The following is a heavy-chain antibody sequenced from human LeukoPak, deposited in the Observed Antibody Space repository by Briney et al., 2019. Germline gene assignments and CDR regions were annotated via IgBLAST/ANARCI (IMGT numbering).Heavy chain of an antibody. CDR2: INHSGST. J-gene: IGHJ3*02. D-gene: IGHD3-22*01. CDR1: AGSFSGYY. V-gene: IGHV4-34*01. CDR3: ARESYDTSVSLDAFYI. Sequence: SETLSLTCAVYAGSFSGYYWSWLRQPPGKGLEWIGEINHSGSTNYNPSLKSRVTISVDTSKNQFSLKLSSVTSADTAVYYCARESYDTSVSLDAFYIWVQGTMVTVSS.